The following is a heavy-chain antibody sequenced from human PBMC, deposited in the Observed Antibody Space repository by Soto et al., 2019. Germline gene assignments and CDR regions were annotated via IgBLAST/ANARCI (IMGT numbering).Heavy chain of an antibody. CDR3: ARDMVRGVPGDGYYYYYMDV. V-gene: IGHV3-7*01. Sequence: GGSLRLSCAASGFTFSSYWMSWVRQAPGKGLEWVANIKQDGSEKYYVDSVKGRFTISRDNAKNSLYLQMNSLRAEDTAVYYCARDMVRGVPGDGYYYYYMDVWGKGTTVTVSS. D-gene: IGHD3-10*01. CDR1: GFTFSSYW. J-gene: IGHJ6*03. CDR2: IKQDGSEK.